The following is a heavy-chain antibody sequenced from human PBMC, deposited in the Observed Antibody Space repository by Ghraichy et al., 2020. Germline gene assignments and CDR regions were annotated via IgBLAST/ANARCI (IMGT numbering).Heavy chain of an antibody. Sequence: ASVKVSCKASGYSFTSYYMHWVRQAPGQGLEWMGIINPSGGSTTHAQKFQGRVTMTRDTSTSTVYMELSSLRSEDTAVYYCARSRYFPPTTTGMDVWGQGTTVTVSS. D-gene: IGHD5-12*01. CDR1: GYSFTSYY. V-gene: IGHV1-46*01. J-gene: IGHJ6*02. CDR2: INPSGGST. CDR3: ARSRYFPPTTTGMDV.